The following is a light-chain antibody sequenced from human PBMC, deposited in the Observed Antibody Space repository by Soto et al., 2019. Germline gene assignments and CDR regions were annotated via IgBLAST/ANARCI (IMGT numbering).Light chain of an antibody. Sequence: IHMTQSPSSLSTSVRDRVTITCRASQSISSYLNWYQQKPGKAPKLLIYAASSLQSGVPSRFSGSGSGTDFTLTISSLQPEDFATYYCQQSYSTPLTFGGGT. CDR1: QSISSY. CDR3: QQSYSTPLT. CDR2: AAS. V-gene: IGKV1-39*01. J-gene: IGKJ4*01.